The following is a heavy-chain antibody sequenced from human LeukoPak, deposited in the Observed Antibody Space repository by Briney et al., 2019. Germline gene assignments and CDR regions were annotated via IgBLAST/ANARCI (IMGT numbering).Heavy chain of an antibody. CDR2: IRSKGYGETT. V-gene: IGHV3-49*04. CDR3: TSDYYGSGTYRIGFDY. CDR1: GFTFGDYA. J-gene: IGHJ4*02. Sequence: GGSLRLSCTASGFTFGDYAMSWVRQAPGKGLEWVGFIRSKGYGETTEYVASVKGRFTTSRDDSKSIAYLQMNSLKTEDTAVYYCTSDYYGSGTYRIGFDYWGQGTLVTVSS. D-gene: IGHD3-10*01.